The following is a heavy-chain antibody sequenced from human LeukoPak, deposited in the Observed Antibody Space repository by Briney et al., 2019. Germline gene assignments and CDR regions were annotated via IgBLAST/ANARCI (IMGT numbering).Heavy chain of an antibody. V-gene: IGHV3-33*01. CDR3: VLSGGPLDY. D-gene: IGHD2-15*01. CDR1: GFTFSSYG. Sequence: GGSLRLSCAASGFTFSSYGMHWVRQAPGKGLEWVAVIWYDGSNKYYADSVKGRFTISRDNSKNTLYLQMNSLRAEDTAVYYCVLSGGPLDYWGQGTLVTVSS. J-gene: IGHJ4*02. CDR2: IWYDGSNK.